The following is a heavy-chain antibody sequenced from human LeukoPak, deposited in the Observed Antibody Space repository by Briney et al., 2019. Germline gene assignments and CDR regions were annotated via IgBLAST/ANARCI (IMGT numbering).Heavy chain of an antibody. V-gene: IGHV1-2*02. Sequence: ASVKVSCKASEYTFTVYYMHWGRQAPGQGLEWMGWINPNSGGTNYAQKFQGRVTMTRDTSISTAYMELSRLRSDDTAVYYCAGSRGVRGVIPFDCCGDGTLVTVSS. CDR2: INPNSGGT. J-gene: IGHJ4*01. CDR1: EYTFTVYY. CDR3: AGSRGVRGVIPFDC. D-gene: IGHD3-10*01.